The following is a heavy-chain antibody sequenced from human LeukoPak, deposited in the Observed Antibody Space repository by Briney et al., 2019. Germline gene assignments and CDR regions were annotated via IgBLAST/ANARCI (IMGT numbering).Heavy chain of an antibody. CDR1: GFTFSSYS. D-gene: IGHD6-13*01. V-gene: IGHV3-21*01. Sequence: GGSLRLSCAASGFTFSSYSMNWVRQAPGKGLEWVSSISSSSSYIYYADSVKGRFTISRDNAKNSLYLQMNSLRAEDTAVYYCARYASWSRTGYYYYYYMDVWGKGTTVTVSS. J-gene: IGHJ6*03. CDR2: ISSSSSYI. CDR3: ARYASWSRTGYYYYYYMDV.